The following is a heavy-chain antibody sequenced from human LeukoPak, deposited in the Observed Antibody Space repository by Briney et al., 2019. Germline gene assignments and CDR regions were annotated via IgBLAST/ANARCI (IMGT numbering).Heavy chain of an antibody. CDR3: AKGGRWLQFGYFQH. CDR1: GFTVSSNY. Sequence: GGSLRLSCAASGFTVSSNYMSWVRQAPGKGLEWVSVIYSGGSTYYADSVKGRFTISRDNSKNTLYLQMNSLRAEDTAVYYCAKGGRWLQFGYFQHWGQGTLVTVSS. V-gene: IGHV3-66*01. J-gene: IGHJ1*01. CDR2: IYSGGST. D-gene: IGHD5-24*01.